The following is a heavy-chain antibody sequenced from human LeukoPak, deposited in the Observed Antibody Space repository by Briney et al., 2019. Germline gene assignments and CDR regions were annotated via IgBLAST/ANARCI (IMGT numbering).Heavy chain of an antibody. D-gene: IGHD6-13*01. V-gene: IGHV1-18*04. Sequence: ASVKVSCKASGYTFTSYYMHWVRQAPGQGLEWMGWISAYNGNTNYAQKLQGRVTMTTDTSTSTAYMELRSLRSDDTAVYYCARTGSSWYYFDYWGQGTLVTVSS. CDR3: ARTGSSWYYFDY. CDR2: ISAYNGNT. J-gene: IGHJ4*02. CDR1: GYTFTSYY.